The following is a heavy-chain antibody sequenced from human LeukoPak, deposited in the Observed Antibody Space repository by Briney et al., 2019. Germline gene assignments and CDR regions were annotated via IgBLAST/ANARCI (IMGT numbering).Heavy chain of an antibody. CDR1: GYTFTGYY. CDR2: MNPNSGGT. V-gene: IGHV1-2*02. D-gene: IGHD4-17*01. Sequence: ASVKVSCKASGYTFTGYYMHWVRQAPGQGLEWMGWMNPNSGGTNYAQKFQGRVTMTRDTSISTAYMELSRLRSYDTAVYYCASPSVSDYGDYDFDYWGQGTLVTVSS. CDR3: ASPSVSDYGDYDFDY. J-gene: IGHJ4*02.